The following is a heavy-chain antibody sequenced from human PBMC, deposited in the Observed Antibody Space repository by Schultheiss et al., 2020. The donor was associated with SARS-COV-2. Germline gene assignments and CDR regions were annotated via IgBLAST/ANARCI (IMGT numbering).Heavy chain of an antibody. D-gene: IGHD5-24*01. Sequence: SETLSLTCTVSGYSISSLYFWGWLRQPPGKGLEWIGSIYHSGSTYYNPSLKSRVTISVDTSKNQFSLKLSSVTAADTAVYYCARDLDGYNLFDYWGQGTLVTVSS. CDR2: IYHSGST. CDR3: ARDLDGYNLFDY. J-gene: IGHJ4*02. CDR1: GYSISSLYF. V-gene: IGHV4-38-2*02.